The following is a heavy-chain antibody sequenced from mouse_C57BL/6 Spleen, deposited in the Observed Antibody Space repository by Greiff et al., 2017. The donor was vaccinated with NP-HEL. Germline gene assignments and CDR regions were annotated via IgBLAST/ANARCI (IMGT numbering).Heavy chain of an antibody. J-gene: IGHJ3*01. V-gene: IGHV5-15*01. D-gene: IGHD2-4*01. CDR1: GFTFSDYG. Sequence: DVMLVESGGGLVQPGGSLKLSCAASGFTFSDYGMAWVRQAPRKGPEWVAFISNLAYSIYYADTVTGRFTISRENAKNTLYLEMSSLRSEDTAMYYCARHDYDEGFAYWGQGTLVTVSA. CDR3: ARHDYDEGFAY. CDR2: ISNLAYSI.